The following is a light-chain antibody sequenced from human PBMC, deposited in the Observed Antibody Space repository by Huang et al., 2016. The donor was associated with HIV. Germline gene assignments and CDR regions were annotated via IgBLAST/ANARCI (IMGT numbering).Light chain of an antibody. CDR1: ESVSSN. J-gene: IGKJ2*01. CDR3: QQYNNWPRT. Sequence: EILMTQSPATLSVSPGERATVSCRATESVSSNLAWYQQKPGQGPRLLIYGASTRATGIPARFSGSGSGTEFTLTISNLQSEDFAVYYCQQYNNWPRTFGQGTKLEIK. CDR2: GAS. V-gene: IGKV3-15*01.